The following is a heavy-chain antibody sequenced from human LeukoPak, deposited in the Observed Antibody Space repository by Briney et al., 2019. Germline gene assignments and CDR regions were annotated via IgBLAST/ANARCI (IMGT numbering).Heavy chain of an antibody. J-gene: IGHJ6*03. V-gene: IGHV3-30*02. CDR3: AKSWVYGDPTRPYYYYYYYMDV. Sequence: DSVKGRFTISRDNSKNTLYLQMNSLRAEDTAVYYCAKSWVYGDPTRPYYYYYYYMDVWGKGTTVTVSS. D-gene: IGHD4-17*01.